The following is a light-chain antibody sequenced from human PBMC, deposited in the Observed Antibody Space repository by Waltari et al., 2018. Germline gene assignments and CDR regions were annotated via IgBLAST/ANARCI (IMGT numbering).Light chain of an antibody. Sequence: QLVLTQSPSASASLGASVKLTCTLSSGHSTNISAWLQQQPGKGPRYLMNVNSAGSHNKGVGIPDRFSGSSSGAERYLTISSLQSEDEADYYCQTGGHGTWVFGGGTRLTVL. J-gene: IGLJ3*02. CDR3: QTGGHGTWV. CDR1: SGHSTNI. V-gene: IGLV4-69*01. CDR2: VNSAGSH.